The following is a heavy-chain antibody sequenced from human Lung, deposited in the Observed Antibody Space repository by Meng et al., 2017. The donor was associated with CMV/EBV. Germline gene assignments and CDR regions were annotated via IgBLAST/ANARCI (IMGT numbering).Heavy chain of an antibody. CDR2: IIPILGIA. J-gene: IGHJ5*02. CDR1: GTFSSYA. V-gene: IGHV1-69*10. Sequence: GTFSSYAISWVRQAPGQGREWMGGIIPILGIANYAQKFQGRVTITADKSTSTAYMELSSLRSEDTAVYYCARESRGAAAGWRWFDPWGQGTLVTVSS. D-gene: IGHD6-13*01. CDR3: ARESRGAAAGWRWFDP.